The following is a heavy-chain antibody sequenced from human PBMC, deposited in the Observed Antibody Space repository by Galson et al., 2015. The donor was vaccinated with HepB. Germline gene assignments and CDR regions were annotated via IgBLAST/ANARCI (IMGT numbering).Heavy chain of an antibody. CDR2: MNLNSGNT. CDR1: GYTFTSFD. Sequence: SVKVSCKGSGYTFTSFDINWVRQATGQGLEWIGWMNLNSGNTGIARKFQGRVTMTGDTSISTAYMELTSLTSEDTAIYYCARGSTLRLGECPAGSCHSDLWGQGTLVTVSS. V-gene: IGHV1-8*01. J-gene: IGHJ5*02. D-gene: IGHD2-15*01. CDR3: ARGSTLRLGECPAGSCHSDL.